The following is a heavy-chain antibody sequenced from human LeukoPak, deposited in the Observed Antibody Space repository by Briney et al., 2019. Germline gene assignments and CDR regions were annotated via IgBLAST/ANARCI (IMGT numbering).Heavy chain of an antibody. CDR2: INPNTGGT. CDR3: ARALGMAVAGSAGY. D-gene: IGHD6-19*01. V-gene: IGHV1-2*02. CDR1: GYTFTGCN. J-gene: IGHJ4*02. Sequence: GASVKVSCKASGYTFTGCNIHWVRQAPGQGLEWMGWINPNTGGTTFAQKFQGRVTMTRDTSISTAYMELSSLRSDDTAVYYCARALGMAVAGSAGYWGQGTLVTVSS.